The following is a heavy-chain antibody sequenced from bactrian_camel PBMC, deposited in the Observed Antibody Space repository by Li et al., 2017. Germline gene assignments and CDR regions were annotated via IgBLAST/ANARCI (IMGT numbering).Heavy chain of an antibody. J-gene: IGHJ4*01. V-gene: IGHV3S53*01. Sequence: HVQLVESGGGSVQAGGSLRLSCAASGYGASRYCMGWFRQAPGKEREGVAAIDSDGSTSYADSVKGRFTVSQDNARKAVYLQMNSLKPEDTAVYYCAAVRFGGPLSGYDDCPLKYEYNYWGQGTQVTVS. D-gene: IGHD4*01. CDR1: GYGASRYC. CDR2: IDSDGST. CDR3: AAVRFGGPLSGYDDCPLKYEYNY.